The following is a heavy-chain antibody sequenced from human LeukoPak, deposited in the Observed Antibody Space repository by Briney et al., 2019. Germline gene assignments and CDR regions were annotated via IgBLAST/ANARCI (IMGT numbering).Heavy chain of an antibody. V-gene: IGHV4-39*01. Sequence: KTGGSLRLSCAASGFTFSSHSMNWVRQPPGKGLEWIGSIYDSGSTYYNPSLKSRVTISLDTSANHFSLQLNSVTAADTAVYYCVRHDGRGGATMGAFDSWGQGSLVTVSS. CDR1: GFTFSSHSMN. J-gene: IGHJ5*01. D-gene: IGHD5-12*01. CDR2: IYDSGST. CDR3: VRHDGRGGATMGAFDS.